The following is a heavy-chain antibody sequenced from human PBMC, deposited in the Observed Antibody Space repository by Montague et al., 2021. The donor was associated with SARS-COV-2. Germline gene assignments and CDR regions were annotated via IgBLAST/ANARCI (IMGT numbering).Heavy chain of an antibody. Sequence: PALVKPTQTLTLTCTFSGFSLSTSAVGVGWIRQPPGKALQWLALIYWDDDKRYSPSLKTRLTVTKDTSKNQVVLTMTNMDPVDTATYYCAHLHTGFWRVYCASGGQGTLVTVSS. D-gene: IGHD3-3*01. CDR3: AHLHTGFWRVYCAS. V-gene: IGHV2-5*02. J-gene: IGHJ4*02. CDR2: IYWDDDK. CDR1: GFSLSTSAVG.